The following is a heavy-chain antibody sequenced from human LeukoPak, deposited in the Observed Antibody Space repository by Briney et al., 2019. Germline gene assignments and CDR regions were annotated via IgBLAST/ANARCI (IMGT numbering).Heavy chain of an antibody. V-gene: IGHV1-46*01. D-gene: IGHD5-18*01. CDR2: INPSGGST. CDR1: GYTFTDYY. CDR3: ARDGGVQQRLNYYFDY. Sequence: ASVKVSCKASGYTFTDYYIHWVRQASGQGLEWMGIINPSGGSTSYAQKFQGRVTMTRDTSTSTVYMDLSSLRSEDTAVYYCARDGGVQQRLNYYFDYWGQGTLVTVSS. J-gene: IGHJ4*02.